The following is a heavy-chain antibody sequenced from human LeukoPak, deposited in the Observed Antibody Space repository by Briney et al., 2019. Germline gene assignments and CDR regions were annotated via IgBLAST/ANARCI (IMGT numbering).Heavy chain of an antibody. CDR2: ISSSARSQ. V-gene: IGHV3-21*01. J-gene: IGHJ4*02. CDR3: AKGIGDYLHYYFDY. Sequence: GGSLRLSCAASGLTFSDYSMTWVRQAPGKGLEWVSSISSSARSQYYPDSLKGRISISRDNAKNSLYLQMNSLRPEDTAVYYCAKGIGDYLHYYFDYWGQGTLVSVSS. D-gene: IGHD4-17*01. CDR1: GLTFSDYS.